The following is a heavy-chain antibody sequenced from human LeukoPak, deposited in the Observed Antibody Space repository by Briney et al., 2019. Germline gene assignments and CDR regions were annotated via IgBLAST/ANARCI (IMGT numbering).Heavy chain of an antibody. J-gene: IGHJ3*02. CDR1: GFIVSNDD. Sequence: GGSLRLSCAASGFIVSNDDMTWVRQAPGRGLEWVSVLFTYSNTYYADSVWGRFTISRDNSKNTMYLQMNSLRAEDTAVYYCASLRGRAFDIWGQGTMVTVSS. CDR2: LFTYSNT. V-gene: IGHV3-66*01. CDR3: ASLRGRAFDI.